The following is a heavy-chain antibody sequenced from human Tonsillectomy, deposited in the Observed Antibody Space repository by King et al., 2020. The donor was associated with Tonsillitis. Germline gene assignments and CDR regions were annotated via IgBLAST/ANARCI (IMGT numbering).Heavy chain of an antibody. CDR3: ARENSSSGLYYYGMDV. Sequence: VQLVESGGGLVQPGVSLKLSCAASGFTFSNYEMNWVRQAPGKRLEWVSYITRSGSKIYYADSVKGRFTISRDNAKNTLSLQMNSLRAEDTAVYYCARENSSSGLYYYGMDVWGQGTTVTVSS. CDR2: ITRSGSKI. CDR1: GFTFSNYE. V-gene: IGHV3-48*03. J-gene: IGHJ6*02. D-gene: IGHD3-22*01.